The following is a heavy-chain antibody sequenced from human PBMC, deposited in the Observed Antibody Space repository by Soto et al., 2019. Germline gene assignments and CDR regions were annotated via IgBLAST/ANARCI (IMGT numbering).Heavy chain of an antibody. V-gene: IGHV6-1*01. J-gene: IGHJ6*03. CDR1: GDSVSSNSAA. CDR3: AGTTSHQWYYMDV. Sequence: SQTLSLTCAISGDSVSSNSAAWNWIRLSPSRGLEWLARTYYRSRWYNDYAVSVRSRITVNPDTSKNQFSLQPTSVTPEDTAVYYCAGTTSHQWYYMDVRGKGTTVTVSS. D-gene: IGHD1-7*01. CDR2: TYYRSRWYN.